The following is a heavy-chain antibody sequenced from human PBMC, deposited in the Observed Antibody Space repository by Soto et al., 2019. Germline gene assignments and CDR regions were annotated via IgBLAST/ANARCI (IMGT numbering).Heavy chain of an antibody. V-gene: IGHV2-70*01. D-gene: IGHD5-18*01. Sequence: SWIRQAPGKGLEWVSYISSSSTYTNYSTSLKTRLTISKDTSKNQVVLTMTNMDPVDTATYYCARIRDSYGSIDYWGQGTLVTVSS. J-gene: IGHJ4*02. CDR3: ARIRDSYGSIDY. CDR2: ISSSSTYT.